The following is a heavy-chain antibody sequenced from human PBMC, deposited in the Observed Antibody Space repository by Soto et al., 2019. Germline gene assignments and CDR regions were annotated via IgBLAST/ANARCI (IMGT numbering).Heavy chain of an antibody. CDR1: GFTFTEYW. J-gene: IGHJ6*02. V-gene: IGHV3-74*01. D-gene: IGHD3-16*01. Sequence: EEHLVESGGGLVQPGGSLRLSCAASGFTFTEYWMHWVRQVPGKGLVWVSRINADGTRTNYADSVKGRFTISRDNAKNTVYLQMNSLRAEDTAVFDCARGIKNYYGTDVWGQGTTVTVSS. CDR2: INADGTRT. CDR3: ARGIKNYYGTDV.